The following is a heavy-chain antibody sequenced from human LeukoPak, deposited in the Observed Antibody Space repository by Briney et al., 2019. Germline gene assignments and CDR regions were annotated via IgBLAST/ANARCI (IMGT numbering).Heavy chain of an antibody. J-gene: IGHJ6*03. D-gene: IGHD1-26*01. CDR2: IYTSGST. Sequence: KASETLSLTCTVSGGSISSYYWSWIRQPAGKGLKWIGRIYTSGSTNYNPSLKSRVTMSVDTSKNQFSLKLSSVTAADTAVYYCARGEWELLRDYYYYYMDVWGKGTTVTVSS. CDR3: ARGEWELLRDYYYYYMDV. V-gene: IGHV4-4*07. CDR1: GGSISSYY.